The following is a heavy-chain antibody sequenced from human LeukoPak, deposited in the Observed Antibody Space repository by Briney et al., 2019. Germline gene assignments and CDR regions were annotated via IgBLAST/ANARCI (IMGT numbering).Heavy chain of an antibody. CDR3: ARELH. J-gene: IGHJ4*02. Sequence: GGSLRLSCAASGFTFNNYGMHWVRQAPGKGLEWVAFIRYNGNNQYYADSVKGRFTISRDNSKNTLYLQMNSLRAEDTAVYYCARELHWGQGTLVTVSS. V-gene: IGHV3-30*02. CDR1: GFTFNNYG. CDR2: IRYNGNNQ. D-gene: IGHD2-15*01.